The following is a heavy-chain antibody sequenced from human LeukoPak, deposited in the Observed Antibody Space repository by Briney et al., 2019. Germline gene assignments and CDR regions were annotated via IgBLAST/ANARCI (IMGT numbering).Heavy chain of an antibody. CDR3: ARDRIRNFDYMYYFDS. J-gene: IGHJ4*02. CDR1: GFPFTSYG. V-gene: IGHV3-30-3*01. D-gene: IGHD3-9*01. CDR2: VSYDGSSQ. Sequence: PGRSLRLSCAASGFPFTSYGIHWVRQAPGKGLEWVAFVSYDGSSQYYADSVKGRFTISRDNSKNTLYLQMNSLRAEDTAVYYCARDRIRNFDYMYYFDSWGQGTLVTVSS.